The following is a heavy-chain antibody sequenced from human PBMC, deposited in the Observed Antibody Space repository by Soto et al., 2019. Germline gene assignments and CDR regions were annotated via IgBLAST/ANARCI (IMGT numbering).Heavy chain of an antibody. J-gene: IGHJ5*02. CDR3: ARVRYCSGGSCYPRFDP. V-gene: IGHV4-31*03. D-gene: IGHD2-15*01. CDR1: GGSISSGGYY. Sequence: QVQLQESGPGLVKPSQTLSLTCTVSGGSISSGGYYWSWIRQHPGKGLEWIGYIYYSGSTYYNPARKTRVTTSVDTSENQFSLKLSSVTAADTAVYYGARVRYCSGGSCYPRFDPWGQGALVTVSS. CDR2: IYYSGST.